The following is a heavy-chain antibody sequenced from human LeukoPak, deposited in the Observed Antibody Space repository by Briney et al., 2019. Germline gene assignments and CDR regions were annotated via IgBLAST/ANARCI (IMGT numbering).Heavy chain of an antibody. J-gene: IGHJ4*02. CDR3: HPGSTLRS. D-gene: IGHD5/OR15-5a*01. CDR2: ISGSGGST. Sequence: GGSLRLSCAASGFTFSTYAMSWVRQAPGKGLEWVSGISGSGGSTYYADSVKGRFTISRDNSKNTLYLQMNSLRAEDTAVYYCHPGSTLRSWGQGTLVTVSS. CDR1: GFTFSTYA. V-gene: IGHV3-23*01.